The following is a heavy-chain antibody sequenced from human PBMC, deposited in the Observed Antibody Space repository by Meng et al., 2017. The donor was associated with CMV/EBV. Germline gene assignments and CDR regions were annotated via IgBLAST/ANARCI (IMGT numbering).Heavy chain of an antibody. Sequence: GESLKIPCAASGFTFSSYGMHWVRQAPGKGLEWVAFIRYDGSNKYDADSVKGRFTISRDNSKNTLYLQMNSLRAEDTAVYYCANRWFSYDSSGYPLPYYYYGMDVWGQGTTVTVSS. CDR3: ANRWFSYDSSGYPLPYYYYGMDV. J-gene: IGHJ6*02. CDR1: GFTFSSYG. V-gene: IGHV3-30*02. CDR2: IRYDGSNK. D-gene: IGHD3-22*01.